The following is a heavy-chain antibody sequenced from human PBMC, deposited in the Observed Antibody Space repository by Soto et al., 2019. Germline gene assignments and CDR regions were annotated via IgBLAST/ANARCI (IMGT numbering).Heavy chain of an antibody. CDR2: INPDTGAT. D-gene: IGHD4-4*01. Sequence: QVQLAQSGAEVKEPGASVKVSCKASGYTFSHYYMHWVRQAPGQGLEWMGWINPDTGATKYVQKYEGRVTMTRDTSISTAYLEVTGLRSDDTAVFYCARKVRDYNFDYWGQGTLVTVSS. V-gene: IGHV1-2*02. CDR1: GYTFSHYY. J-gene: IGHJ4*02. CDR3: ARKVRDYNFDY.